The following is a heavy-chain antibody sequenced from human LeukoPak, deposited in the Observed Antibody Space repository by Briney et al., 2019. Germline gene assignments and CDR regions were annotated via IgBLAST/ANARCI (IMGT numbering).Heavy chain of an antibody. Sequence: GGSLRLSCAASGFIFSTYWMSWVRQAPGKGLEWVAVISYDGSNKYYADSVKGRFTISRDNSKNTLYLQMNSLRAEDTAVYYCAKDSYGDYSLPDYWGQGTLVTVSS. CDR1: GFIFSTYW. CDR2: ISYDGSNK. J-gene: IGHJ4*02. V-gene: IGHV3-30*18. D-gene: IGHD4-17*01. CDR3: AKDSYGDYSLPDY.